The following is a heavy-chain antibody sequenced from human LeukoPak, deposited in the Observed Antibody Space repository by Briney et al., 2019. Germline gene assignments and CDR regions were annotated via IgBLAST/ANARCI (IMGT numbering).Heavy chain of an antibody. V-gene: IGHV4-59*01. D-gene: IGHD6-19*01. Sequence: PSETLSLTCTVSGGSISTYYWSWIRQPPGKGLEWIGYIYFSGSTDYNPSLKSRVIISVDTSNNQFSPKLSSVTAADTAVYYCAGYSSGWYVDYWGQGTLVTVSS. CDR2: IYFSGST. J-gene: IGHJ4*02. CDR3: AGYSSGWYVDY. CDR1: GGSISTYY.